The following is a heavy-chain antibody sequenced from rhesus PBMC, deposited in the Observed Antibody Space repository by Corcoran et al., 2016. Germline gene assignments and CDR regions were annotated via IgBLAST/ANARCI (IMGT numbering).Heavy chain of an antibody. Sequence: QVLLQESGPGLVKPSENLSLTCAVSGVSLYGNFWTWIRQSPGKGLGWDGNLSGNTETTSYNTSLVGECTVSKDTSQNQYSLMLTSVTAADTAIYYCASDAISLDVWGRGVLVTVSS. V-gene: IGHV4-147*01. CDR2: LSGNTETT. CDR1: GVSLYGNF. CDR3: ASDAISLDV. J-gene: IGHJ5-2*02.